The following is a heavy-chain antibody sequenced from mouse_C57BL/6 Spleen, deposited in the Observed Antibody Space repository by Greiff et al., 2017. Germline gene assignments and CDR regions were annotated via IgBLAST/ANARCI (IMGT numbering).Heavy chain of an antibody. Sequence: EVQLVESGGGLVKPGGSLKLSCAASGFTFSDYGMHWVRQAPEKGLEWVAYISSGSSTIYYADTVKGRFTISRDNAKNTLFLQMTSLRSEDTAMYYCARGYDVPDYAMDYWGQGTSVTVSS. CDR2: ISSGSSTI. CDR1: GFTFSDYG. J-gene: IGHJ4*01. CDR3: ARGYDVPDYAMDY. D-gene: IGHD2-2*01. V-gene: IGHV5-17*01.